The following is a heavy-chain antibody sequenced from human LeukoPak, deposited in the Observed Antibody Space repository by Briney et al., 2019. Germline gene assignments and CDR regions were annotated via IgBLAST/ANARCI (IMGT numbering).Heavy chain of an antibody. CDR3: AREFRVLSVAGTVRYFDY. J-gene: IGHJ4*02. V-gene: IGHV1-18*04. D-gene: IGHD6-19*01. CDR1: GYTFTSYG. Sequence: ASVKVSCKASGYTFTSYGISWVRQAPGQGLEWVGWISAYNGNTNYAQKLQGRVTMTTDTSTSTAYMELRSLRSDDTAVHYCAREFRVLSVAGTVRYFDYWGQGTLVTVSS. CDR2: ISAYNGNT.